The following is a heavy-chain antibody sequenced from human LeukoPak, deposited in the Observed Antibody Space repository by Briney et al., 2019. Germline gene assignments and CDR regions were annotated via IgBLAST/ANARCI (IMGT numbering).Heavy chain of an antibody. J-gene: IGHJ4*02. V-gene: IGHV4-59*01. D-gene: IGHD6-19*01. CDR2: IYYSAST. Sequence: PPGTLSLTCTVSGGSISNYHWSWIRQHPRKRLEWVGYIYYSASTTYNPSLKSRVTISVDTSNNQFSLKLSSVTAADTAVYYCARGCSSGWYRNDYWGQGTLVTVSS. CDR3: ARGCSSGWYRNDY. CDR1: GGSISNYH.